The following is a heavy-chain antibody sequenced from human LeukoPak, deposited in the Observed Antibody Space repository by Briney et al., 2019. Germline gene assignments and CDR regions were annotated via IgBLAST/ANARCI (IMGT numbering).Heavy chain of an antibody. D-gene: IGHD3-16*02. CDR3: AKSLYGGCDY. J-gene: IGHJ4*02. CDR1: GFSFSTYA. V-gene: IGHV3-23*01. CDR2: VNGNGGST. Sequence: PGGSLRLSCAASGFSFSTYAMSWVRQAPGKGLEWVSGVNGNGGSTSYADSVKGRFTIFRDNSKNTVYLQMNSLRVEDTAVYYCAKSLYGGCDYWSQGTVVTVSS.